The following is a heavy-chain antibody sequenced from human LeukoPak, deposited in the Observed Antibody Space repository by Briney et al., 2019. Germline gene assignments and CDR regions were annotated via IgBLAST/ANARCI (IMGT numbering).Heavy chain of an antibody. CDR3: VRSWNSRPRDADY. CDR1: GFTFSDYY. J-gene: IGHJ4*02. V-gene: IGHV3-11*04. Sequence: PGGSLRLSCAASGFTFSDYYMSWIRQAPGKGLEWVSYISSSGSTIYYADSVKGRFTISRDNAKNSLYLQMNSLRAEDTAVYYCVRSWNSRPRDADYWGQGTLVTVSS. D-gene: IGHD1-7*01. CDR2: ISSSGSTI.